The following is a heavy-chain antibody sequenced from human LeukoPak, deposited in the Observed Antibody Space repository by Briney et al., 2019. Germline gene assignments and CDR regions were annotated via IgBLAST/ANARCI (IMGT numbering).Heavy chain of an antibody. J-gene: IGHJ4*02. CDR2: ISAYNGNT. CDR3: ARDQGIYNHRIIDS. Sequence: ASVKVSCKASGYTFSSYGISWVRQAPGQGFDWMGWISAYNGNTNFAQEFQGRVTMTTDTSTSTASMELRSLRSDDTAVYYCARDQGIYNHRIIDSWGQGTLVTVSS. D-gene: IGHD5-12*01. CDR1: GYTFSSYG. V-gene: IGHV1-18*01.